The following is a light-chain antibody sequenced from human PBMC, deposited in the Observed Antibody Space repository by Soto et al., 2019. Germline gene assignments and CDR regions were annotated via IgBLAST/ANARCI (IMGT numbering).Light chain of an antibody. CDR2: DAS. J-gene: IGKJ3*01. CDR1: QSISSW. V-gene: IGKV1-5*01. Sequence: DIQMTQSPSTLSASVGDRVTITCRASQSISSWLAWYQQKPGKAPKLLIYDASILEGGVPSRFSGSGSGTEFTLTVSSLQPDDFATYYCQQYNSYSQTFGPGTKVAIK. CDR3: QQYNSYSQT.